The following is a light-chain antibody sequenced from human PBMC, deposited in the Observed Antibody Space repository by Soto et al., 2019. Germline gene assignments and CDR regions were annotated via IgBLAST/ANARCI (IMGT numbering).Light chain of an antibody. CDR3: LQSFSTEWT. J-gene: IGKJ1*01. Sequence: DIPMTQSPSSLSASVGDRATITCRASQTISNFLNWYQQKPGKAPKLLIYAESSLQSGVPSRFSGSGSGTDFTLTITDLQPEGSATYCCLQSFSTEWTFGHGTKVEMK. CDR2: AES. CDR1: QTISNF. V-gene: IGKV1-39*01.